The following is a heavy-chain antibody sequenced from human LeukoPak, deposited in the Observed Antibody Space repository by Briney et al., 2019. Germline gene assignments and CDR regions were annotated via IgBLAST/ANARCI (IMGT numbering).Heavy chain of an antibody. J-gene: IGHJ3*02. Sequence: GGSLRLSCAASGLTFSSSAIHWVRQAPGKRLEWVAVISSHGHSQYYADSVKDRFTISRDNSKNTQYLQINSLREDDTAIYYCARERGVLDAFDIWGQGTIVTVFS. D-gene: IGHD3-16*01. CDR2: ISSHGHSQ. CDR1: GLTFSSSA. V-gene: IGHV3-30-3*01. CDR3: ARERGVLDAFDI.